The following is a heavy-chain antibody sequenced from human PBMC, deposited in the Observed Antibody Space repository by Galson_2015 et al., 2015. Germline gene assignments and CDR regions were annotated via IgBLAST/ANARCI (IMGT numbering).Heavy chain of an antibody. Sequence: SLRLSCAASGFTFSNAWMSWVRPAPGKGLEWVGRIKSKTDGGTTDYAAPVKGRFTISRDDSKNTLYLQMNSLKTEDTAVYYCTTDAGDAGDYFDYWGQGTLVTVSS. CDR3: TTDAGDAGDYFDY. CDR2: IKSKTDGGTT. CDR1: GFTFSNAW. J-gene: IGHJ4*02. V-gene: IGHV3-15*01. D-gene: IGHD4-17*01.